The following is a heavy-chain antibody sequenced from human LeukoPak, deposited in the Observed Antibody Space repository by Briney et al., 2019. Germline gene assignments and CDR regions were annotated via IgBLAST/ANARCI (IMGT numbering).Heavy chain of an antibody. CDR1: GFTFSSYG. CDR2: ISYDGSNK. V-gene: IGHV3-30*18. J-gene: IGHJ3*02. D-gene: IGHD3-10*01. Sequence: GGSPRLSCAASGFTFSSYGMHWVRRAPGKGLEWVAVISYDGSNKYYADSVQGRFTISRDNSKNTLYLQMNSLRAEDTAVYYCAKDKGGSEIYAFDIWGQGTMVTVPS. CDR3: AKDKGGSEIYAFDI.